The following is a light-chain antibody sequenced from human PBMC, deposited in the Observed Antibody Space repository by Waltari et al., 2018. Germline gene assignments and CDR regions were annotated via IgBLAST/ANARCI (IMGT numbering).Light chain of an antibody. J-gene: IGLJ2*01. CDR3: SSYISSDTLEL. CDR2: DVS. CDR1: SSDIGNYNY. Sequence: ALTQPASVSGSPGQSITISCTGSSSDIGNYNYVSWYQQHPGKAPKLMIFDVSNRPXGXXNRFXGSKSGNTASLTISGLQAEDEADYYCSSYISSDTLELFGGGTSLTVL. V-gene: IGLV2-14*03.